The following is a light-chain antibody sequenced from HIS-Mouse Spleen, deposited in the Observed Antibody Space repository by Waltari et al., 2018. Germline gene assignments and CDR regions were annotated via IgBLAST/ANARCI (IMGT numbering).Light chain of an antibody. CDR1: SSNIGSTY. Sequence: QSVLTQPPSASGTPGQRVTISCSGSSSNIGSTYVYWYQQLPGTAPKLLIYRNNRRPSEVPDRFTCSKAGTASSMAISWLRSEDEADYDCAAWDDSLSGPVFGGGTKLTVL. CDR2: RNN. CDR3: AAWDDSLSGPV. V-gene: IGLV1-47*01. J-gene: IGLJ3*02.